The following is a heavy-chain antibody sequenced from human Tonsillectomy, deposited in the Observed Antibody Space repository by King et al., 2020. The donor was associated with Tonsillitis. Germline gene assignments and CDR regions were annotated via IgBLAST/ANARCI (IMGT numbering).Heavy chain of an antibody. Sequence: QLVQSGAEVKKPGASVKVSCKASGYTFTSYYMHWVRQAPGQGLEWMGIINPSGGSTSYAQKFQGRVTMTRDTSTSTVYMELSSLRSEDTAVYYCARGSTGEGRGPTYYYYGMDVWGQGTTVTVSS. CDR3: ARGSTGEGRGPTYYYYGMDV. CDR1: GYTFTSYY. D-gene: IGHD3-16*01. J-gene: IGHJ6*02. V-gene: IGHV1-46*01. CDR2: INPSGGST.